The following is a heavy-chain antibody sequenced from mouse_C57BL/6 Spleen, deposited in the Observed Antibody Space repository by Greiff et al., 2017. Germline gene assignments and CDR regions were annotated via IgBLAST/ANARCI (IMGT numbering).Heavy chain of an antibody. CDR1: GYTFTSYW. D-gene: IGHD2-4*01. CDR2: IHPNSGST. J-gene: IGHJ4*01. V-gene: IGHV1-64*01. Sequence: VQLQQPGAELVKPGASVKLSCKASGYTFTSYWMHWVKQRPGQGLEWIGMIHPNSGSTNYNEKFKSKATLTVDKSSSTAYMQLSSLTSEDSAVYYCARSTYDYDRDAMDYWGQGTSVTVSS. CDR3: ARSTYDYDRDAMDY.